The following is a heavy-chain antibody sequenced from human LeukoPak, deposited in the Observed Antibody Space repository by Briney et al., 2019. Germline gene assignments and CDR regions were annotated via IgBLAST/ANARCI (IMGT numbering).Heavy chain of an antibody. CDR2: ISSSGSII. Sequence: RGSLRLSCAASGFTFSSHEMNWVRQAPGRGLEWVSYISSSGSIIYQADSVKGRFTISRDNAKKSLYLQMKNLRAEDTAVYYCARGTTFQDWGQGTLVTVSS. D-gene: IGHD4-11*01. V-gene: IGHV3-48*03. J-gene: IGHJ1*01. CDR1: GFTFSSHE. CDR3: ARGTTFQD.